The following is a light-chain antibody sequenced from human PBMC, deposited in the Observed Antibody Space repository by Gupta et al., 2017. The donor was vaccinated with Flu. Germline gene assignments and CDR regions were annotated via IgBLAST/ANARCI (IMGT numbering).Light chain of an antibody. Sequence: ELVLPQSPGTLSLSPGERATLSCGASQSVSSSYLGWYQQRPGQAPRLLVYGASSRATGIPDRFSGSGSGTDFTLTISRLEPEDFAVYYCHQYGSSPPYSFGQGTKLEIK. CDR3: HQYGSSPPYS. J-gene: IGKJ2*03. CDR2: GAS. CDR1: QSVSSSY. V-gene: IGKV3-20*01.